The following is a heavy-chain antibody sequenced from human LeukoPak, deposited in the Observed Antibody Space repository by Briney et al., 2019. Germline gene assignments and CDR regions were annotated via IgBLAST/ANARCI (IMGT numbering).Heavy chain of an antibody. J-gene: IGHJ4*02. Sequence: PSETLSLTCTLSGGSISSYYWSWIRQPPGKGLEWIGYIYYSGSTNYNPSLKSRVTISVDTSKNQFSLKLSSVTAADTAVYYCARQRPPTDYWGQGTLVTVSS. CDR1: GGSISSYY. V-gene: IGHV4-59*08. CDR2: IYYSGST. CDR3: ARQRPPTDY.